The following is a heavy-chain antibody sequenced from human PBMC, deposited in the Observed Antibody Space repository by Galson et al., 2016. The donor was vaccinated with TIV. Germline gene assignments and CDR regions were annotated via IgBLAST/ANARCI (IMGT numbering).Heavy chain of an antibody. V-gene: IGHV1-69*13. J-gene: IGHJ3*02. CDR2: IIPLFGSA. CDR3: TRTAMGSTRNAFDI. CDR1: GGSFSSYV. Sequence: SVKVSCKASGGSFSSYVFNWVRQAPGQGLEWMGNIIPLFGSANYAQKFQGRVTITADESTSTAYMELSRLRSEDTAVYYCTRTAMGSTRNAFDIWGQGTVVTVSS. D-gene: IGHD1-1*01.